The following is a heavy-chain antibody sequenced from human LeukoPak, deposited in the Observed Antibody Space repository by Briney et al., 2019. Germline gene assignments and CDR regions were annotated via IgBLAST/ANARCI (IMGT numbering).Heavy chain of an antibody. CDR2: IIPIFGTA. CDR3: ARAVGDGYQLLYRYYYYYMDV. D-gene: IGHD2-2*02. Sequence: SVKVSCKASGGTFSSYAISWVRQAPGQGPEWMGGIIPIFGTANYAQKFQGRVTITTDESTSTAYMELSSLRSEDTAVYYCARAVGDGYQLLYRYYYYYMDVWGKGTTVTVSS. J-gene: IGHJ6*03. CDR1: GGTFSSYA. V-gene: IGHV1-69*05.